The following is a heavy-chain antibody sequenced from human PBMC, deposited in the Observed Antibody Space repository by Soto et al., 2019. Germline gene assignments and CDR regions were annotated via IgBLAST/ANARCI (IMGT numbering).Heavy chain of an antibody. V-gene: IGHV4-59*08. Sequence: QVQLQESGPGLVKPSETLSLTCTVSGGSISSYYWSWIRQPPGKGLEWIGYISYSGSTNYNPSLKSRVTISVDTSKNQFSLKLSSVTAADTAVYYCARQWGYNFDYWGQGTQVTVSS. J-gene: IGHJ4*02. CDR2: ISYSGST. CDR3: ARQWGYNFDY. D-gene: IGHD5-12*01. CDR1: GGSISSYY.